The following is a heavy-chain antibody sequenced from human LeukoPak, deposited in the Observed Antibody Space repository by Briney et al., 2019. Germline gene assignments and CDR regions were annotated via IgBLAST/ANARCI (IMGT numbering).Heavy chain of an antibody. D-gene: IGHD6-13*01. Sequence: GGSLRLSCATSGFTFNTYWMTWVRQTPGKGLEWVANIKQDGNEKYYLDSVKGRFTISRDNAKNSLYLQMNSLRAEDTAVYYCARSDSSSWCTTVDYWGQGTLVTVSS. J-gene: IGHJ4*02. CDR3: ARSDSSSWCTTVDY. V-gene: IGHV3-7*01. CDR2: IKQDGNEK. CDR1: GFTFNTYW.